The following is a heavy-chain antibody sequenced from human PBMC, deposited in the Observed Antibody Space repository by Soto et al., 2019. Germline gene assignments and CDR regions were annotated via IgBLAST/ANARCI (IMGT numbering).Heavy chain of an antibody. CDR1: GFTFSGDS. CDR3: TRDYVMDV. J-gene: IGHJ6*02. V-gene: IGHV3-21*01. Sequence: PVGSLRLSCAASGFTFSGDSMNWVRQAPGKGLEWVSSISTTSTYIYYADSVKGRFTISRDNANNSLHLQVNSLRAEDTAVYYCTRDYVMDVWGQGTTVTV. CDR2: ISTTSTYI.